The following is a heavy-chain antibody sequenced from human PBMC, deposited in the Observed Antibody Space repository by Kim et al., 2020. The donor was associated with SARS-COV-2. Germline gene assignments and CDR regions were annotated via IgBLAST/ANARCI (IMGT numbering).Heavy chain of an antibody. Sequence: TIYYSDSVKGRFTISRDNAKNSLYLQMNSLRAEDTAVYYCASSGWYNLDYWGQGTLVTVSS. CDR3: ASSGWYNLDY. J-gene: IGHJ4*02. D-gene: IGHD6-19*01. V-gene: IGHV3-11*04. CDR2: TI.